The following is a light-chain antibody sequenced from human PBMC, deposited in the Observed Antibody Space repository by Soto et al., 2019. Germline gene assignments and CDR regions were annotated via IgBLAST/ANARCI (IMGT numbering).Light chain of an antibody. J-gene: IGKJ1*01. Sequence: DLQMTQSPSSLSASVGDRVTITCRASQTISNNLNWYQQKPGKAPKLLIYDASTLQYGVPSRFSGSGSGTDFTLTINSLQPEDFATYYCQQSYNTPRTFGQGTKVEIK. CDR3: QQSYNTPRT. V-gene: IGKV1-39*01. CDR2: DAS. CDR1: QTISNN.